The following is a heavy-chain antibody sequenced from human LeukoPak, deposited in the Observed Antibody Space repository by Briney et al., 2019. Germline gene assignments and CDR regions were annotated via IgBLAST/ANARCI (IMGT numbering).Heavy chain of an antibody. V-gene: IGHV4-34*01. Sequence: SETLSLTCAVYGGSFSGYYWSWIRQPPGKGLEWIGEINHSGSTNYNPSLKSRVTISIDTSKSQFSLKLSSVTAADTAVYYCGRTDSRVYYLGTFDYWGQGTLVTVSS. CDR3: GRTDSRVYYLGTFDY. J-gene: IGHJ4*02. CDR1: GGSFSGYY. CDR2: INHSGST. D-gene: IGHD3-22*01.